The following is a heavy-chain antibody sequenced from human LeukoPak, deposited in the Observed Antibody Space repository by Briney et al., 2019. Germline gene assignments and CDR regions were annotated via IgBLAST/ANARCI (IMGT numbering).Heavy chain of an antibody. V-gene: IGHV4-59*05. CDR2: IYYSGST. J-gene: IGHJ6*03. Sequence: GSLRLSCAASGFTFSSYEMNWVRQAPGKGLEWIGSIYYSGSTYSNPSLQSRVTISVDTSKNQFSLKLNSVTAADTAVYYCASFYCSGGSCYQYYSYYYMDVWGKGTTVTISS. D-gene: IGHD2-15*01. CDR3: ASFYCSGGSCYQYYSYYYMDV. CDR1: GFTFSSYE.